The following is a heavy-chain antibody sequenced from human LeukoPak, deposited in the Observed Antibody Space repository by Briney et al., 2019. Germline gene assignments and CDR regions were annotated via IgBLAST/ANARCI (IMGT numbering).Heavy chain of an antibody. J-gene: IGHJ4*02. D-gene: IGHD3-22*01. V-gene: IGHV2-5*02. CDR1: GFSLSTSGLG. Sequence: SGPTLVNPTQTLTLTCTFSGFSLSTSGLGVGWIRQPPGKALEWLAVIHWDDDKRYRPSLKSRLTITKDTSKNQVVLTMTNMDPVDTATYYCARYYDSSGYYYVRYFDYWGQGTLVTVSS. CDR3: ARYYDSSGYYYVRYFDY. CDR2: IHWDDDK.